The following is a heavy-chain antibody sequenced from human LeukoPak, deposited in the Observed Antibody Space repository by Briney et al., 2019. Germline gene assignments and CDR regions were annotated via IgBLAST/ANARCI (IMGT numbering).Heavy chain of an antibody. CDR2: INHSGST. CDR1: GESFSGYY. Sequence: SETLSLTCAVYGESFSGYYWSWIRQPPGKGLEWIGEINHSGSTNYKPSLKSRVTISVDTSKNQFSLKLNSVTAADTAVYYCARVDYGDYSKDFDYWGQGTLVTVSS. J-gene: IGHJ4*02. V-gene: IGHV4-34*01. CDR3: ARVDYGDYSKDFDY. D-gene: IGHD4-17*01.